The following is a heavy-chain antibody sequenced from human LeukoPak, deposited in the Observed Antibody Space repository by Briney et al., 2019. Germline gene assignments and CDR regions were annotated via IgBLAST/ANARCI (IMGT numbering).Heavy chain of an antibody. Sequence: AGGSLRLSCAASGFTVSSNYMSWVRQAPGKGLEWVSVIYSGGSTFYADSVKGRFSISRDNSKNTLYLQMNSLRAEDTAVYYCASELGDYYDSRGYWGQGTLVTVSS. V-gene: IGHV3-53*01. D-gene: IGHD3-22*01. CDR3: ASELGDYYDSRGY. CDR1: GFTVSSNY. J-gene: IGHJ4*02. CDR2: IYSGGST.